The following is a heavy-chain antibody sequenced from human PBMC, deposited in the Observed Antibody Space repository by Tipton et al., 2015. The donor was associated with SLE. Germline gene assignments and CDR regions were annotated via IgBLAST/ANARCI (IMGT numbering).Heavy chain of an antibody. CDR3: ARGSGYSTSWYAYYFDY. CDR1: GGSISSGGYY. D-gene: IGHD6-13*01. J-gene: IGHJ4*02. CDR2: IYYSGST. V-gene: IGHV4-61*08. Sequence: TLSLTCTVSGGSISSGGYYWSWIRQPPGKGLEWIGYIYYSGSTNYNPSLKSRVTISVDTSKNQFSLQLSSVTAADTAVYYCARGSGYSTSWYAYYFDYWGQGTLVTVSS.